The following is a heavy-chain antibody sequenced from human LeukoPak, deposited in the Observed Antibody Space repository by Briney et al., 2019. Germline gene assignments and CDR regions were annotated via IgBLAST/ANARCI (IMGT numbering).Heavy chain of an antibody. Sequence: ASVKVSCKASGYTFTSYDINWVRQAPGQGLEWMGWMNPFSGNTGYAQNFQGRITITRNTSISTAYMELSSLRSEDTAVYYCARTQHLVLRSPLDPWGQGTLVTVSS. CDR2: MNPFSGNT. D-gene: IGHD6-13*01. V-gene: IGHV1-8*01. J-gene: IGHJ5*02. CDR1: GYTFTSYD. CDR3: ARTQHLVLRSPLDP.